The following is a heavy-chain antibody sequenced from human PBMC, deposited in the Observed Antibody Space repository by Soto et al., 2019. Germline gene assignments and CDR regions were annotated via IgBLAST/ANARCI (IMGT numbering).Heavy chain of an antibody. V-gene: IGHV4-39*01. CDR2: IYYSGST. CDR3: ARHPSDFWFDP. D-gene: IGHD2-21*02. J-gene: IGHJ5*02. Sequence: SETLSLTCTVSGCSISSSSYFWGWIRQPPGKGLEWIGSIYYSGSTYYNPSLKSRVTVSVDTSKNQFSLKLSSVTAADTAVYYCARHPSDFWFDPWGQGTLVTVSS. CDR1: GCSISSSSYF.